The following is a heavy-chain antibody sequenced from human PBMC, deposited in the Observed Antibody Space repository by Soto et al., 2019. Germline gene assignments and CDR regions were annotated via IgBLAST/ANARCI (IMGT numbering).Heavy chain of an antibody. CDR3: VKGSEVARQELDH. D-gene: IGHD2-15*01. CDR2: ISSDGGDK. CDR1: GFTFSNFG. V-gene: IGHV3-30*18. Sequence: QVQPVESGGGVVQPGRSPRLSCAASGFTFSNFGMHWVRQAPGKGLEWVAVISSDGGDKYYSHSVKDRFTISRDNSKNTLFLQMNSLRVEDTAVYYCVKGSEVARQELDHWGQGILVTVSS. J-gene: IGHJ4*02.